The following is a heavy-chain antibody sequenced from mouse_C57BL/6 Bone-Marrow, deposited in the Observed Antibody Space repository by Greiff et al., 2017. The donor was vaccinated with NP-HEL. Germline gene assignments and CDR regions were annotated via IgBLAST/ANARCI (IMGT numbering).Heavy chain of an antibody. V-gene: IGHV1-64*01. D-gene: IGHD1-1*01. CDR1: GYTFTSYW. Sequence: QVQLQQPGAELVKPGASVKLSCKASGYTFTSYWMHWVKQRPGQGLEWIGMIHPNSGSTNSNEKFKSKATLTVDKSSSTAYMQLSILTSEDSAVYYCARSAFYYGFSYWGQGTLVTVSA. CDR3: ARSAFYYGFSY. CDR2: IHPNSGST. J-gene: IGHJ3*01.